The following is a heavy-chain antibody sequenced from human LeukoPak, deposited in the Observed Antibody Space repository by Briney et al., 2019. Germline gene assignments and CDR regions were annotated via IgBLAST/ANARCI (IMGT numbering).Heavy chain of an antibody. J-gene: IGHJ4*02. Sequence: ETLSLTCTVSGGSISSYYWSWVRQAPGKGLEWVSAISGSGGSTYYADSVKGRFTISRDNSKNTLYLQTNSLRAEDTAVYYCAKDKAVAGSFDYWGQGTLVTVSS. D-gene: IGHD6-19*01. V-gene: IGHV3-23*01. CDR1: GGSISSYY. CDR2: ISGSGGST. CDR3: AKDKAVAGSFDY.